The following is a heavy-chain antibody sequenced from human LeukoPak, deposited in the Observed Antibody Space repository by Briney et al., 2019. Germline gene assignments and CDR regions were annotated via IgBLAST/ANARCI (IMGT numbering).Heavy chain of an antibody. CDR3: SREDY. Sequence: ASVKVSCKASGYTFTGCYLHWVRQAPGQGLEWVGWINPNSGVTNYAQKFQGRVSMTSDTSISTVYMELSRLRYDDTAVYFCSREDYWGQGTLVTVSS. J-gene: IGHJ4*02. CDR1: GYTFTGCY. V-gene: IGHV1-2*02. CDR2: INPNSGVT.